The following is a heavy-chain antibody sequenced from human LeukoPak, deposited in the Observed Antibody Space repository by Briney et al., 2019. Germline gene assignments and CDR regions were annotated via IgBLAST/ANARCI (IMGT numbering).Heavy chain of an antibody. Sequence: PGRSLRLSCVASGFTFRNYGMHWVRQAPGKGLEWVAVIWYDGSNKYYVDSVKGRFTISRDNSKNTLYLQMNSLRAEDTAVYYCAKDLRVATTVYYGMDVWGQGTTVTVSS. CDR1: GFTFRNYG. CDR3: AKDLRVATTVYYGMDV. D-gene: IGHD5-12*01. CDR2: IWYDGSNK. J-gene: IGHJ6*02. V-gene: IGHV3-33*06.